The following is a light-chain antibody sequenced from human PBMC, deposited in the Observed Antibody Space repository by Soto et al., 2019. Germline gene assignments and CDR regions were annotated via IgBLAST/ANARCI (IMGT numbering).Light chain of an antibody. J-gene: IGKJ5*01. CDR1: QTISSW. Sequence: DIQMTQSPSTLPASVGNRVTITCRASQTISSWLAWYQQKPGKAPKLLIYDASTLESGVPSRFSGSGSETEFTLTISRLQPDDFATYFCHSRAFGQGTRLEIK. CDR3: HSRA. CDR2: DAS. V-gene: IGKV1-5*01.